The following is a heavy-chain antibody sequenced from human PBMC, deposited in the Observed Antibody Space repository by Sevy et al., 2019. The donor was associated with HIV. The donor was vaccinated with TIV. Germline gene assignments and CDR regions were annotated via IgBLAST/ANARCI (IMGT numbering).Heavy chain of an antibody. CDR3: AGENAWGRGYS. V-gene: IGHV4-59*08. CDR1: GGSITSLY. J-gene: IGHJ4*02. Sequence: SETLSLTCTVSGGSITSLYWNWIRQPPGKGLEWIANIYYNGNINYNPSPKSRVTFSLDKSKNQFALRLSSVTAADTAMYYCAGENAWGRGYSWGQGTLVTVSS. D-gene: IGHD1-26*01. CDR2: IYYNGNI.